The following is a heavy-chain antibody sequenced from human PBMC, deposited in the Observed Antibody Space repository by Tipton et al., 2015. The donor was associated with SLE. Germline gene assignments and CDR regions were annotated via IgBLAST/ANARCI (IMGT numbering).Heavy chain of an antibody. CDR2: IDSSGTFI. V-gene: IGHV3-21*01. J-gene: IGHJ6*02. CDR3: ARSLLAQLDYGMDV. D-gene: IGHD6-6*01. Sequence: SLRLSCAASGFTFNTYGLNWVRQAPGQGLEWISSIDSSGTFIFYADSVKGRFTISRDNAKKALYLLMDSLRAEDTAVYFCARSLLAQLDYGMDVWGQGTTVTVSS. CDR1: GFTFNTYG.